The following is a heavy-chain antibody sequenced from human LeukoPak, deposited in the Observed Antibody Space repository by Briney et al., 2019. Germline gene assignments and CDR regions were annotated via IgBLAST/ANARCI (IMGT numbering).Heavy chain of an antibody. Sequence: SEALSLTCTVSGGSISSYYWSWIRQPPGKGLEWIGYIYYSGSTNYNPSLKSRVTISVDTSKNQFSLKLSSVTAADTAVYYCARVGGLRWLRLPRPPYYFDYWGQGTLVTVSS. CDR3: ARVGGLRWLRLPRPPYYFDY. D-gene: IGHD5-12*01. CDR2: IYYSGST. V-gene: IGHV4-59*01. CDR1: GGSISSYY. J-gene: IGHJ4*02.